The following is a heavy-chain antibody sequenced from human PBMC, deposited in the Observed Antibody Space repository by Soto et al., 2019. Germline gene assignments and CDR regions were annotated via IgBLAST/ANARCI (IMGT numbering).Heavy chain of an antibody. CDR3: ARHGPDYDILTGYYPYFDY. D-gene: IGHD3-9*01. J-gene: IGHJ4*02. CDR1: GGSISSSSYY. Sequence: QLQLQESGPGLVKPSETLSLTCTVSGGSISSSSYYWGWIRQPPGKGLEWIGSIYYSGSTYYNPSLQSRVTISVDTSKNQFSLKLSSVTAEDTAVYYCARHGPDYDILTGYYPYFDYWGQGTLVTVSS. CDR2: IYYSGST. V-gene: IGHV4-39*01.